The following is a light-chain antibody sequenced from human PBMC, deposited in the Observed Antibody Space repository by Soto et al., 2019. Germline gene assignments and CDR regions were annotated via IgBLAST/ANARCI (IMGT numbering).Light chain of an antibody. V-gene: IGLV1-47*01. J-gene: IGLJ3*02. CDR2: RNN. CDR1: RSNIGSNY. CDR3: AAWDDSLSAL. Sequence: QPVLTQPPSVSGTPGQRVTISCSGSRSNIGSNYVYWYQHLPGTAPKLLIYRNNQRPSGVPDRFSGSKSGTSASLAISGLRSEDEADYYCAAWDDSLSALFGGGTQLTVL.